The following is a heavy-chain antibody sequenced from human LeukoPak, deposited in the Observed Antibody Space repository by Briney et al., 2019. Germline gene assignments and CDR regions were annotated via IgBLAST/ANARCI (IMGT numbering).Heavy chain of an antibody. CDR3: ARIGIRGFWSGLDAFDI. CDR2: IKQDGSEK. J-gene: IGHJ3*02. Sequence: PGGSLRLSCVASGFTFSSYWMSWVRQAPGKGLEWVANIKQDGSEKYYVDSVKGRFTISRDNAKNSLYLQMNSLRAEDTAVYYCARIGIRGFWSGLDAFDIWGQGTMVTVSS. CDR1: GFTFSSYW. D-gene: IGHD3-3*01. V-gene: IGHV3-7*01.